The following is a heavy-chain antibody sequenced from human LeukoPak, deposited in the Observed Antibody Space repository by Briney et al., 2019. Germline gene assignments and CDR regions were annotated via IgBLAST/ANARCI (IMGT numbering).Heavy chain of an antibody. CDR1: GYTFTGYY. Sequence: ASVKVSCKASGYTFTGYYMHWVRQAPGQGLEWMGWINPNSGGTNYAQKFQGRITMTRDTPISTAYMELSRLRSDDTAVYYCGRDRNYQDSSGRPGYWGQGTLVTVPS. CDR2: INPNSGGT. V-gene: IGHV1-2*02. CDR3: GRDRNYQDSSGRPGY. J-gene: IGHJ4*02. D-gene: IGHD3-22*01.